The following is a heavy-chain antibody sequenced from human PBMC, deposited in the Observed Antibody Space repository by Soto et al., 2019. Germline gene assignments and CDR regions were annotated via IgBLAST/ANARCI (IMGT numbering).Heavy chain of an antibody. CDR3: ARDLGSGYDPGDY. CDR1: GYTFTSYA. Sequence: ASVKVSCKASGYTFTSYAMNWVRQAPGQRLEWMGWINAGNGNTKYSQKFQGRVTITRDTSASTAYMELSSLRSEDTAVYYCARDLGSGYDPGDYWGQGTLVTVSS. CDR2: INAGNGNT. J-gene: IGHJ4*02. V-gene: IGHV1-3*01. D-gene: IGHD5-12*01.